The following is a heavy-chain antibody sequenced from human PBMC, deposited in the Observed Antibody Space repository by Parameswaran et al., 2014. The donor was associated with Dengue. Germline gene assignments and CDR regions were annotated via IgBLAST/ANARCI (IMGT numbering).Heavy chain of an antibody. CDR2: IKSKTDGGTT. J-gene: IGHJ3*02. D-gene: IGHD5-12*01. CDR3: TTVIVATTDAFDI. V-gene: IGHV3-15*01. Sequence: WIRQPPGKGLEWVGRIKSKTDGGTTDYAAPVKGRFTISRDDSKNTLYLQMNSLKTEDTAVYYCTTVIVATTDAFDIWGQGTMVTVSS.